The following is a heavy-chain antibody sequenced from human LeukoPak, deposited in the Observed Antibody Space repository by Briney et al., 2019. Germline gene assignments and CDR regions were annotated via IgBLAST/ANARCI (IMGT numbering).Heavy chain of an antibody. J-gene: IGHJ4*02. Sequence: ASVKVSCKASGYTFTSYYMHWVRQAPGQGLEWMGIINLSGGSTSYAQKFQGRVTMTRDTSTSTVYMELSSLRSEDTAVYYCARAEQWLPHFDYWGQGTLVTVSS. V-gene: IGHV1-46*01. CDR3: ARAEQWLPHFDY. CDR1: GYTFTSYY. CDR2: INLSGGST. D-gene: IGHD6-19*01.